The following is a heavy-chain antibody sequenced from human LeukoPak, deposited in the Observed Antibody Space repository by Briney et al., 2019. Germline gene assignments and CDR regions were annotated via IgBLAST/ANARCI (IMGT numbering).Heavy chain of an antibody. Sequence: GGSLRLSCAASGFSFSSYVMSWVRQAPGKGLEWVSAISGSGGCTYYADSVKGRFTISRDNSKNTLYLQMNSLRAEDTAVYYCAKDPDYYDSSGYYRSEWTWGQGTLVTVSS. CDR2: ISGSGGCT. V-gene: IGHV3-23*01. D-gene: IGHD3-22*01. CDR1: GFSFSSYV. CDR3: AKDPDYYDSSGYYRSEWT. J-gene: IGHJ5*02.